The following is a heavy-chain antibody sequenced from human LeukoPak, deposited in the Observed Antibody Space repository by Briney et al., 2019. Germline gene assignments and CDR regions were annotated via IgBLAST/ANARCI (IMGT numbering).Heavy chain of an antibody. D-gene: IGHD5-18*01. Sequence: PGGSLRLSCAASGFIFDDYGMSWVRQVPGKGLEWVSGINWNGGRTGYADSVKGRFTISRDNAKNSLYLQMNSLRAEDTAVYYCARDLSGVTGYTYGRGIDYWGQGTLVTVSS. CDR3: ARDLSGVTGYTYGRGIDY. CDR2: INWNGGRT. J-gene: IGHJ4*02. V-gene: IGHV3-20*04. CDR1: GFIFDDYG.